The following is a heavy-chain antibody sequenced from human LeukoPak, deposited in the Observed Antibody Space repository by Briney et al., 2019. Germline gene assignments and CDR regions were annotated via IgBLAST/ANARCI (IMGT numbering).Heavy chain of an antibody. J-gene: IGHJ4*02. CDR2: ISSDGSAI. V-gene: IGHV3-48*03. Sequence: GGSLSLSCAASGFTFSSYEMNWIRQAPGKGLEWVSFISSDGSAIYSADSVKVKCPIARDNAKTLLHLQMNSLRAEDTAVYYCARGWDSYTFDFWGQGTLVTVSS. CDR3: ARGWDSYTFDF. CDR1: GFTFSSYE. D-gene: IGHD3-16*01.